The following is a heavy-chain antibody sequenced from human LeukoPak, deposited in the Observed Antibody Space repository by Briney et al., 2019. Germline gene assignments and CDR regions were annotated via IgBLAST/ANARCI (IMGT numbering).Heavy chain of an antibody. D-gene: IGHD6-6*01. CDR3: ARVRVAARPYWYFDL. CDR2: IYYSGST. J-gene: IGHJ2*01. V-gene: IGHV4-59*01. Sequence: SETLSLTCTVSGGSISSYYWSWLRQPPGKGLEWIGYIYYSGSTNYNPSLKSRVTISVDTSKNQFSLKLSSVTAADTAVYYCARVRVAARPYWYFDLWGRGTLVTVSS. CDR1: GGSISSYY.